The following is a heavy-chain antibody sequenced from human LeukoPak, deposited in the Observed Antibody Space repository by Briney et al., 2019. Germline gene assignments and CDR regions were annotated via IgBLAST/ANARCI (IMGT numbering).Heavy chain of an antibody. CDR2: IYYSGST. CDR1: GGSISSYY. J-gene: IGHJ4*02. V-gene: IGHV4-59*01. Sequence: SETLSLTCTVSGGSISSYYWSWIRQPPGKGLEWIGYIYYSGSTNYNPSLKSRVTISVDTSKNQFSLKLSSVTAADTAVYYCARVGKYSSSWGHFDYWGQGTLVTVSS. CDR3: ARVGKYSSSWGHFDY. D-gene: IGHD6-13*01.